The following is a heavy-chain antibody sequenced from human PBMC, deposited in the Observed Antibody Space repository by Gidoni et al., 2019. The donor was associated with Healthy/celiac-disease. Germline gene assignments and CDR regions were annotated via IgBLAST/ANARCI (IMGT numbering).Heavy chain of an antibody. Sequence: QVQLQESGPGLVNPSGTLSLTFAVPGGSIRSRNWWSWVRQPPGKGLEWIGEIYHSGSTNYNPSLKSRVTISVDKSKNQFSLKLSSVTAADTAVYYCASRLQWYRPFQHWGQGTLVTVSS. CDR2: IYHSGST. V-gene: IGHV4-4*02. CDR1: GGSIRSRNW. D-gene: IGHD4-4*01. J-gene: IGHJ1*01. CDR3: ASRLQWYRPFQH.